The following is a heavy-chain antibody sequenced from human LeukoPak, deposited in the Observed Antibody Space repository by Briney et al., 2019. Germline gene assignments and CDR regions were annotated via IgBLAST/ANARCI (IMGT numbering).Heavy chain of an antibody. CDR2: IYHSGST. J-gene: IGHJ4*02. V-gene: IGHV4-4*02. Sequence: SETLSLTCAVSGGSISSSNWWSWVRQPPGKGLEWIGEIYHSGSTNYNPSLKSRVTISVDKSKNQFSLKLSSVTAADTAVYYCARTIAAARTVYFDYWGQGTLVTVSS. CDR1: GGSISSSNW. D-gene: IGHD6-13*01. CDR3: ARTIAAARTVYFDY.